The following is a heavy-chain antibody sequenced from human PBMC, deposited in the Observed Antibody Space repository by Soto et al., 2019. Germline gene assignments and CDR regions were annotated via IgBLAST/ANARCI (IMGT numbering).Heavy chain of an antibody. CDR2: IYWDDDK. CDR1: GFSLSTSGVG. Sequence: QITLKESGPTLVKPTQTLTLTCTFSGFSLSTSGVGVGWVRQPPGKALEWLALIYWDDDKRYSPSLESRLTSTNHTFKKQGVLTTTNTDPVDTATSYGPHTSPGRYYDGFHIWGHGTMVTVSS. CDR3: PHTSPGRYYDGFHI. D-gene: IGHD3-22*01. V-gene: IGHV2-5*02. J-gene: IGHJ3*02.